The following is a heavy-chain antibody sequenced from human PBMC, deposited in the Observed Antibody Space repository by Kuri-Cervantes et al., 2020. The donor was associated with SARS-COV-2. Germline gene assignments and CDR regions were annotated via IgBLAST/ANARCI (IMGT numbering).Heavy chain of an antibody. V-gene: IGHV3-43D*03. CDR2: ITWDGYNT. CDR3: ARDLSDSSTPPHDP. CDR1: GFNFDDCA. Sequence: GESLKISCAASGFNFDDCAIQWVRQPPGKGLEWVSCITWDGYNTFYADSVKGRFTMSRDSSKNSLYLQMNSLRAEDTALYYCARDLSDSSTPPHDPWGQGTLVTVSS. J-gene: IGHJ5*02. D-gene: IGHD2-2*01.